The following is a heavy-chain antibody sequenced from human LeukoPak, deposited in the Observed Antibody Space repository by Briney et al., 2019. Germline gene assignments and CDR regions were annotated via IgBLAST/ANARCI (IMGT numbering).Heavy chain of an antibody. CDR1: GFTFNTYA. J-gene: IGHJ4*02. D-gene: IGHD6-19*01. Sequence: GGSLRLSCEASGFTFNTYAIYWVRQPPGKGLEWVSGICGSGGCTYYADSVKGRFTISRDNSKNTVYLQMNSLTADDTAVYYCAKTTVGYSSGRYPGWPADCWGQGTLVTVSS. CDR2: ICGSGGCT. CDR3: AKTTVGYSSGRYPGWPADC. V-gene: IGHV3-23*01.